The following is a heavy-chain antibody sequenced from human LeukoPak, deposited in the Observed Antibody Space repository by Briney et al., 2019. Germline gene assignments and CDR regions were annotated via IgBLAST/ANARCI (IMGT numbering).Heavy chain of an antibody. D-gene: IGHD2-21*01. CDR3: AKDFRIGYSAHFDY. V-gene: IGHV3-23*01. Sequence: GGSLRLSCAASGFTFSSYAMNWVRQAPGKGLEWVSGISGGGGNTYYADSVKGRFSISRDNSKNTLYLQMDSLRGEDTAVYYCAKDFRIGYSAHFDYWGQGALVTVSS. J-gene: IGHJ4*02. CDR1: GFTFSSYA. CDR2: ISGGGGNT.